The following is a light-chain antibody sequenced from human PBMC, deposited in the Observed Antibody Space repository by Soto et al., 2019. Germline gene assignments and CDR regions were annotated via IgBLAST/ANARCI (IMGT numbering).Light chain of an antibody. J-gene: IGLJ1*01. CDR3: SSYAGSSYV. Sequence: QSVLTQPPSASGSPGQSVTISCTGTSSDVGGYNYVSWYQQHPGKAPKLIIYEVTKRPSGVPDRFSGSKSGSTASLTVPGLQADDEADYYCSSYAGSSYVFGTGTKVTVL. CDR1: SSDVGGYNY. CDR2: EVT. V-gene: IGLV2-8*01.